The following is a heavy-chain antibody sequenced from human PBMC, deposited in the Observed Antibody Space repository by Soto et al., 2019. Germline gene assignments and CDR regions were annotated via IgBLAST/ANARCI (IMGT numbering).Heavy chain of an antibody. CDR3: ARLSGPAAMLATYYYGMDV. J-gene: IGHJ6*02. D-gene: IGHD2-2*01. CDR1: GYSFTSYW. V-gene: IGHV5-10-1*01. Sequence: GESLKISCKGSGYSFTSYWISWVRQMPGKGLEWMGRIDPSDSYTNYSPSFQGHVTISADKSISTAYLQWSSLKASDTAMYYCARLSGPAAMLATYYYGMDVWGQGTTVTVS. CDR2: IDPSDSYT.